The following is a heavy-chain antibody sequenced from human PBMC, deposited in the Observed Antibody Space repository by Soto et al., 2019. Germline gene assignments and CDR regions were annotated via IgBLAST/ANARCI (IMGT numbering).Heavy chain of an antibody. CDR1: GGTFSTFG. Sequence: SGKVSCKASGGTFSTFGISWVRQAPEQGLEWMGGIIPFFGTARYSQKFEDRITITADESTNTVYMDLRSLTSEDTAIYYCAKSAPMDAGDKYYYDFWGQGALVTVSS. D-gene: IGHD4-17*01. CDR3: AKSAPMDAGDKYYYDF. V-gene: IGHV1-69*01. CDR2: IIPFFGTA. J-gene: IGHJ4*02.